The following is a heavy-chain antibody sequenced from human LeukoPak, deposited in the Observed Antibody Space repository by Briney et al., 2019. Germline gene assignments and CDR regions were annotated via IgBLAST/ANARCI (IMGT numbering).Heavy chain of an antibody. Sequence: ASVKVSCKASGGTFSSYAISWVRRAPGQGLEWMGGIIPIFGTANYAQKFQGRVTITADESTSTAYMELSSLRSEDTAVYYCVRDGEGVAISVNYWFDPWGQGTLVTVSS. CDR3: VRDGEGVAISVNYWFDP. J-gene: IGHJ5*02. CDR2: IIPIFGTA. D-gene: IGHD3-10*01. CDR1: GGTFSSYA. V-gene: IGHV1-69*13.